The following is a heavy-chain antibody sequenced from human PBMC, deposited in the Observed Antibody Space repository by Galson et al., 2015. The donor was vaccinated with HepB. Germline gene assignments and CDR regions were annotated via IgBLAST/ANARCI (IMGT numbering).Heavy chain of an antibody. V-gene: IGHV1-46*01. CDR1: GDTFTSYY. J-gene: IGHJ4*02. D-gene: IGHD1-7*01. CDR2: INPSGGST. CDR3: ARGGGNYWGEFDY. Sequence: SVKVSCKASGDTFTSYYMHWVRQAPGQGLEWMGIINPSGGSTSYAQKFQGRGTMTRDTSTSTVYMELSSLRSEDTAVYCCARGGGNYWGEFDYWGQGTLVTVSS.